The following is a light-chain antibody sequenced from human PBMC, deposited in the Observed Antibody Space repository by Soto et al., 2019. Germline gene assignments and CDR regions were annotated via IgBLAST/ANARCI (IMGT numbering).Light chain of an antibody. J-gene: IGKJ3*01. Sequence: EIVLTQSPDTLSLSPGERATLSCRASQSVRSSLAWYQQKPGQAPRLLIYDASNRATGIPARFSGNGSGTDFTLTISSLEPEDFAVYYCQQRSNWPPEVTFGPGTKVDIK. CDR1: QSVRSS. CDR2: DAS. CDR3: QQRSNWPPEVT. V-gene: IGKV3-11*01.